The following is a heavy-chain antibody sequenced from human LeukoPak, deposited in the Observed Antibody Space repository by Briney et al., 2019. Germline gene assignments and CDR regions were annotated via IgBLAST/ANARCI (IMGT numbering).Heavy chain of an antibody. D-gene: IGHD3-10*01. Sequence: GGSLRLSCAASGFTFRDYAMNWVRQAPGKGLEWVSAISGSGGSTYYADSVKGRFTISRDNSKNTLYLQMNSLRAEDTAVYYCAKDSGYYYGSGSYYIDYWGQGTLVTVSS. V-gene: IGHV3-23*01. CDR2: ISGSGGST. CDR1: GFTFRDYA. J-gene: IGHJ4*02. CDR3: AKDSGYYYGSGSYYIDY.